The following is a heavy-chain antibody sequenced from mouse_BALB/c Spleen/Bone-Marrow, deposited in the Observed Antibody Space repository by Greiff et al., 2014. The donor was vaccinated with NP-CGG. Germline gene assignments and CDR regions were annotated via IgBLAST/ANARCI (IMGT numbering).Heavy chain of an antibody. V-gene: IGHV1S22*01. J-gene: IGHJ2*01. D-gene: IGHD2-12*01. CDR1: GYTFTSYW. CDR3: TRGGRPPFVY. CDR2: IYPGSGST. Sequence: LQQPGSELVRPGASVKLSCKASGYTFTSYWMHWVKQRPGQGLEWIGNIYPGSGSTNYDEKFKSKATLTVDTSSSTAYMQLSSLTSEDSAVYYCTRGGRPPFVYWGQGTTLTVSS.